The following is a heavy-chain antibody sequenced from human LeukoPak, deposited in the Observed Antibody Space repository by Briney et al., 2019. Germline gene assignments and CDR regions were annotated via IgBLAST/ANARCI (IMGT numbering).Heavy chain of an antibody. D-gene: IGHD3-10*01. J-gene: IGHJ4*02. CDR2: INHSGST. V-gene: IGHV4-34*01. Sequence: SETLPLTCAVYGGSFSGYYWSWIRQPPGKGLEWIGEINHSGSTNYNPSLKSRVTISVDTSKNQFSLKLSSVTAADTAVYYCARGPRRLRFGGNNRTPFDYWGQGTLVTVSS. CDR1: GGSFSGYY. CDR3: ARGPRRLRFGGNNRTPFDY.